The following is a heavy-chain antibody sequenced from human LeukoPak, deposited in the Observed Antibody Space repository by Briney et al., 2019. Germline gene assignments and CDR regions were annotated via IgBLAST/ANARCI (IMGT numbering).Heavy chain of an antibody. CDR2: IYYSGST. D-gene: IGHD2-2*01. Sequence: SETLSLTCTVSGGSISSSSYYWGWIRQPPGKGLEWIGSIYYSGSTYYNPSLKSRVTISVDTSKNQFSLKLSSVTAADTAVYYCARHYVNIVVVPAAVDYWGQGTLVTVSS. CDR1: GGSISSSSYY. V-gene: IGHV4-39*01. J-gene: IGHJ4*02. CDR3: ARHYVNIVVVPAAVDY.